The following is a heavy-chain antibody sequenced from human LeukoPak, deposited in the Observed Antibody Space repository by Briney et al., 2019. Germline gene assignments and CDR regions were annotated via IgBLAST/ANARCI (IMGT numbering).Heavy chain of an antibody. V-gene: IGHV3-30*18. Sequence: GSLRLSCAASGFTFSSYGMHWVRQAPGKGLEWVAVISYDGSNKYYADSVKGRFTISRDNSKNTLYLQMNSLRAEDTAVYYCAKGYKRWLQTYFDYWGQGTLVTVSS. CDR3: AKGYKRWLQTYFDY. J-gene: IGHJ4*02. CDR2: ISYDGSNK. CDR1: GFTFSSYG. D-gene: IGHD5-24*01.